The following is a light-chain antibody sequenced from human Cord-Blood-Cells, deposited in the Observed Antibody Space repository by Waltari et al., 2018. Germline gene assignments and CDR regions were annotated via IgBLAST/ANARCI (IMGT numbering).Light chain of an antibody. Sequence: QSVLTQPPSASGTPGQRVTISCSGSSSNIGSNTVNWYQQLPGTAPKPLISSNKRRPPGVPARFAGLKAGTSASLAISGLQSEDEADYYCAAWDDSRNGWVFGGGTKLTVL. CDR3: AAWDDSRNGWV. J-gene: IGLJ3*02. CDR2: SNK. CDR1: SSNIGSNT. V-gene: IGLV1-44*01.